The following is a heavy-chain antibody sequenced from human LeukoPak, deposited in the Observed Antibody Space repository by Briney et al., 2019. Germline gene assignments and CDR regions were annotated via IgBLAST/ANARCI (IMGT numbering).Heavy chain of an antibody. CDR1: GYTFTSYD. Sequence: ASVKVSCKASGYTFTSYDINWVRQATGQGLEWMGWMNPNSGNTGYAQKFQGRVTITRNTSIGTAYMELSSLRSEDTAVYYCARGLRLGEPVFDPWGQGTLVTVSS. J-gene: IGHJ5*02. CDR3: ARGLRLGEPVFDP. CDR2: MNPNSGNT. V-gene: IGHV1-8*03. D-gene: IGHD3-16*01.